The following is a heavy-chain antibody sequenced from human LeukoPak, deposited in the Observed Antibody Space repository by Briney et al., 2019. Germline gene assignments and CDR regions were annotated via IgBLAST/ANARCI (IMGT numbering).Heavy chain of an antibody. CDR3: ARDQYYDSSGTPYFDY. V-gene: IGHV6-1*01. CDR2: TYYRSKWYN. J-gene: IGHJ4*02. CDR1: EDSVSSNSAA. Sequence: SQTLSLTCAISEDSVSSNSAAWNWIRQSPSRGLEWLGRTYYRSKWYNDYAVSVKSRITINPDTSKNQFSLQLNSVTPEDTAVYYCARDQYYDSSGTPYFDYWGQGTLVTVSS. D-gene: IGHD3-22*01.